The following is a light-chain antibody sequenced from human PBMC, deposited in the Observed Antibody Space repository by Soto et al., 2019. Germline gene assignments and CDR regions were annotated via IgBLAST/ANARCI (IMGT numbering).Light chain of an antibody. CDR2: DAS. CDR3: QQSGT. J-gene: IGKJ2*02. CDR1: QDISNY. V-gene: IGKV1-33*01. Sequence: DIQMTQSPSSLSASVGDRVTITCQASQDISNYLNWYQQKPGKAPKLLIYDASNLETGVPSRFSGSGSGTDFTFTINSLQPEDIATYYCQQSGTFGQGTKLEIK.